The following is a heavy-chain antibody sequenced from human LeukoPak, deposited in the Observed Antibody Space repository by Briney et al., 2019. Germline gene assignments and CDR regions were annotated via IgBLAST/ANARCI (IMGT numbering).Heavy chain of an antibody. CDR1: GYSFTSYW. D-gene: IGHD3-22*01. CDR2: IYPGDSDT. V-gene: IGHV5-51*01. Sequence: GESLKVSCKGSGYSFTSYWIGWVRQMPGKGLEWMGIIYPGDSDTRYSPSFQGQVTISADKSISTAYLQWSSLKASDTAMYYCARLRVSGYYYDSSATLEDYYYYMDVWGKGTTVTVSS. CDR3: ARLRVSGYYYDSSATLEDYYYYMDV. J-gene: IGHJ6*03.